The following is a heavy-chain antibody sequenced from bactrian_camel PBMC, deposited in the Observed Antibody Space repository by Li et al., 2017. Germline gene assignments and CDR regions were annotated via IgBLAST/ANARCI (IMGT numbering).Heavy chain of an antibody. CDR3: AADVRGSGSCHTQVDYTY. V-gene: IGHV3S67*01. J-gene: IGHJ4*01. D-gene: IGHD2*01. CDR1: GYTYT. CDR2: IDSERRT. Sequence: QLVESGGGSVQAGGSLRLSCAASGYTYTMAWFRQAPGKEREGVASIDSERRTSYADSVEGRFTISKDDAKNTLYLQMDNLKSEDSAMYYCAADVRGSGSCHTQVDYTYWGQGTQVTVS.